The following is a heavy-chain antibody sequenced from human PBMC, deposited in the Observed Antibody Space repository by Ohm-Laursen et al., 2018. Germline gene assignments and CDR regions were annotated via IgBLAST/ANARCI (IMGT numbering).Heavy chain of an antibody. Sequence: SETLSLTCTVSSVYISSYYWTWIRQPPGKGLEWIGYIYYSGSTNYSPSLRSRVTISLDTSKNQFSLKLSSVTAADTAVYYCARELAYYDSSGLDAFDIWGQGTMVTVSS. J-gene: IGHJ3*02. CDR1: SVYISSYY. V-gene: IGHV4-59*01. D-gene: IGHD3-22*01. CDR3: ARELAYYDSSGLDAFDI. CDR2: IYYSGST.